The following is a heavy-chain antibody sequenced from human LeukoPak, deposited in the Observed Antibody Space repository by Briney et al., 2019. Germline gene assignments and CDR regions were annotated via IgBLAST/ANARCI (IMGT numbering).Heavy chain of an antibody. Sequence: VASVKVSCKASGYTFTSYGISWVRQAPGQGLEWMGWISAYNGNTNYAQKLQGRVTMTTDTSTSTAYMELRSLRSDDTAVYYCARIRAPMTLLDAFDIWGQGTMVTVSS. CDR2: ISAYNGNT. V-gene: IGHV1-18*01. J-gene: IGHJ3*02. CDR1: GYTFTSYG. CDR3: ARIRAPMTLLDAFDI. D-gene: IGHD3-22*01.